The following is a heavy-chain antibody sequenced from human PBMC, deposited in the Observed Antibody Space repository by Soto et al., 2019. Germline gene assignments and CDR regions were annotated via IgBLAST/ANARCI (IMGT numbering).Heavy chain of an antibody. J-gene: IGHJ6*03. D-gene: IGHD3-3*01. CDR3: ARKDYEFWSGYYTSGMGYYYMDV. CDR1: GYTFTSYD. CDR2: MNPNSGNT. Sequence: QVQLVQSGAEVKKPGASVKVSCKASGYTFTSYDINWVRQSTGQGLEWMGWMNPNSGNTGYAQKFQGRVTMTRNTSISTAYMELSSMRTEDTAVYYCARKDYEFWSGYYTSGMGYYYMDVWGKGTTVTVSS. V-gene: IGHV1-8*01.